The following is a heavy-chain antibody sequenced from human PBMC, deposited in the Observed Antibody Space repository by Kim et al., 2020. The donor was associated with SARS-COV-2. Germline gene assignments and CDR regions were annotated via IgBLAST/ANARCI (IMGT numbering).Heavy chain of an antibody. CDR1: GYTFTSYA. V-gene: IGHV7-4-1*02. CDR3: ARDLRFRRRFGEEGLGY. Sequence: ASVKVSCKASGYTFTSYAMNWVRQAPGQGLEWMGWINTNTGNPTYAQGFTGRFVFSLDTSVSTAYLQISSLKAEDTAVYYCARDLRFRRRFGEEGLGYWGQGTLVTVSS. D-gene: IGHD3-10*01. CDR2: INTNTGNP. J-gene: IGHJ4*02.